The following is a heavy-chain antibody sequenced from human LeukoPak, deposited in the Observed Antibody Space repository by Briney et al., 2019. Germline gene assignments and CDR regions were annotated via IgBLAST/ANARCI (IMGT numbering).Heavy chain of an antibody. CDR2: ISYTGTYI. J-gene: IGHJ4*02. Sequence: PGGSLRLSCAASAFSLNAYNMNWVRQAPGEGLEWVSCISYTGTYIYYADSVKGRFTISRDNAQNSLYLQRNSLRAEDTAIYYCVRDRGTYRPIDYWGQGTLVTVSS. CDR1: AFSLNAYN. CDR3: VRDRGTYRPIDY. V-gene: IGHV3-21*04. D-gene: IGHD1-26*01.